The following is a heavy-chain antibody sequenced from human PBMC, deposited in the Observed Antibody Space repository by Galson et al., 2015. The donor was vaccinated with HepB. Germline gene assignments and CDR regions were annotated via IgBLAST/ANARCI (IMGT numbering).Heavy chain of an antibody. CDR1: GFTFSNAW. J-gene: IGHJ6*02. CDR2: IKSKTDGGTT. CDR3: STKDLAVAGTNSDFYYGLDV. D-gene: IGHD6-13*01. V-gene: IGHV3-15*07. Sequence: SLRLSCAASGFTFSNAWMNWVRQAPGKGLEWVGRIKSKTDGGTTDYAAPVKGRFTISRDDSKNTLYLQMHNLKTEDTAVYYCSTKDLAVAGTNSDFYYGLDVWGQGTTVTVSS.